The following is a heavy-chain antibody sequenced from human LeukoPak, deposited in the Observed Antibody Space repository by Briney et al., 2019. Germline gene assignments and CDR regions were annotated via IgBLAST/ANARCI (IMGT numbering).Heavy chain of an antibody. Sequence: GSLRLSCAASGFTFSSYNINWVRQAPGKGLEWVSSISSSSSYIYYADSVKGRFTISRDNAKNSLYLQMNSLRAEDTAVYYCATRRGGGPYYFDYWGQGTLVTVSS. CDR3: ATRRGGGPYYFDY. CDR2: ISSSSSYI. CDR1: GFTFSSYN. D-gene: IGHD2-15*01. J-gene: IGHJ4*02. V-gene: IGHV3-21*04.